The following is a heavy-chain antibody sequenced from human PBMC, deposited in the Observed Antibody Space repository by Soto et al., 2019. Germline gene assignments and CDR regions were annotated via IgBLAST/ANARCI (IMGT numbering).Heavy chain of an antibody. Sequence: SVKVSCKASGGTFSSYTISWVRQAPGQGLEWMGRIIPILGIANYAQKYQGRDTITADKSTSTAYMELSSLRSEDTAVYYCARVSPLVVVAATGYYFDYWGQGTLVTVSS. CDR1: GGTFSSYT. CDR3: ARVSPLVVVAATGYYFDY. V-gene: IGHV1-69*02. CDR2: IIPILGIA. D-gene: IGHD2-15*01. J-gene: IGHJ4*02.